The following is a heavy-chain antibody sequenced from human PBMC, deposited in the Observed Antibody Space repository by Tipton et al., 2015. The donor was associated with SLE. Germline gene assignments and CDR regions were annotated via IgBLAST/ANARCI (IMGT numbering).Heavy chain of an antibody. J-gene: IGHJ4*02. CDR1: GGSISSSSYY. CDR3: ARASERIGHFDY. V-gene: IGHV4-39*07. CDR2: IYYSGST. D-gene: IGHD1-1*01. Sequence: TLSLTCTVSGGSISSSSYYWGWIRQPPGKGLEWIGSIYYSGSTYYNPSLKSRVTISVDTSKNQFFLKLSSVTAADTAVYYCARASERIGHFDYWGRGTLVTVSS.